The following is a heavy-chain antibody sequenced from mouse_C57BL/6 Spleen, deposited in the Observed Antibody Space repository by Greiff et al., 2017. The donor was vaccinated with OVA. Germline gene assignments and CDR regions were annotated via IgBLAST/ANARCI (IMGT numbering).Heavy chain of an antibody. D-gene: IGHD1-1*01. CDR3: SRWITTVVAGDYFDY. Sequence: QVQLQQPGPDLVKPGASVKLSCKASGYTFTSYWMHWVKQRPGQGLEWIGNINPSNGGTNYNEKFKSKATLTVDKSSSTAYMQLSSLTSEDSAVYYCSRWITTVVAGDYFDYWGQGTTLTVSS. V-gene: IGHV1-53*01. J-gene: IGHJ2*01. CDR2: INPSNGGT. CDR1: GYTFTSYW.